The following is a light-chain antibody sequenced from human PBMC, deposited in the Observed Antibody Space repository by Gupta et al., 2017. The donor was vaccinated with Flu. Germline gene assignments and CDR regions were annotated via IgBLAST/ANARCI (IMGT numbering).Light chain of an antibody. CDR3: QVWDSSSDHPVV. CDR1: NIGSKS. Sequence: NNIGSKSVHWYQQRPGQAPVLVVYDDTDRPSGIPARFSGSNSGNTATLTIVRVEAGDEADYYCQVWDSSSDHPVVFGGGTNLAVL. J-gene: IGLJ2*01. CDR2: DDT. V-gene: IGLV3-21*02.